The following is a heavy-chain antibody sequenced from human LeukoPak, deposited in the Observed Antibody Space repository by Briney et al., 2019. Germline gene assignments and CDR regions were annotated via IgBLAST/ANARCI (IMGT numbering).Heavy chain of an antibody. CDR2: ISGSGGST. CDR1: GFTFSSYA. V-gene: IGHV3-23*01. J-gene: IGHJ6*02. D-gene: IGHD2-15*01. Sequence: PGGSLRLSCAASGFTFSSYAMSWVRQAPGKGLEWVSAISGSGGSTYYADSVKGRFTISRDNSKNTLYLQMNSLRAEDTAVYYCAKRSIGYCSGGSCYPTYYYYGMDVWGRGTTVTVSS. CDR3: AKRSIGYCSGGSCYPTYYYYGMDV.